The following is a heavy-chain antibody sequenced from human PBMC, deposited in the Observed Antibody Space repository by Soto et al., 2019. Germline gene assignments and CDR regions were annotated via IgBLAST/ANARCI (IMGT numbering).Heavy chain of an antibody. D-gene: IGHD1-26*01. V-gene: IGHV1-69*13. Sequence: GASVKVSCKASGGTFSSYAISWVRQAPGQGLEWMGGIIPIFGTANYAQKFQGRVTITADESTSTAYMELSSLRSEDTAVYYCARGGSYYDYYYYYGMDVWGQGTTVTVSS. CDR2: IIPIFGTA. J-gene: IGHJ6*02. CDR3: ARGGSYYDYYYYYGMDV. CDR1: GGTFSSYA.